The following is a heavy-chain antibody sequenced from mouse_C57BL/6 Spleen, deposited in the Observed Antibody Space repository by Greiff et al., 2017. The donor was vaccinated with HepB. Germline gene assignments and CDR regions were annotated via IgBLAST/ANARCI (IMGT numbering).Heavy chain of an antibody. D-gene: IGHD2-4*01. V-gene: IGHV1-52*01. CDR1: GYTFTSYW. CDR2: IDPSDIET. J-gene: IGHJ2*01. CDR3: ARWGDYAYYFDY. Sequence: QVQLKQPGAELVRPGSSVKLSCKASGYTFTSYWMHWVKQRPIQGLEWIGNIDPSDIETHYNQKFKDKATLTVDKSSSTAYMQLSSLTSEDSAVYYCARWGDYAYYFDYWGQGTTLTVSS.